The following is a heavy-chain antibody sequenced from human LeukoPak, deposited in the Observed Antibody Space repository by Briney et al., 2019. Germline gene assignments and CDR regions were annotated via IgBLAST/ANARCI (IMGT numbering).Heavy chain of an antibody. J-gene: IGHJ4*02. CDR2: ISGSGSGGST. CDR1: GFTFSSSA. V-gene: IGHV3-23*01. D-gene: IGHD5-24*01. Sequence: GGSLRLSCVVSGFTFSSSAMSWVRQAPGKGLEWVSSISGSGSGGSTHYADSVKGRFTISRDNSKNTLYLQMNSLRAEDTAVYYCAKSGYNRFDYWGQGTLVTVSS. CDR3: AKSGYNRFDY.